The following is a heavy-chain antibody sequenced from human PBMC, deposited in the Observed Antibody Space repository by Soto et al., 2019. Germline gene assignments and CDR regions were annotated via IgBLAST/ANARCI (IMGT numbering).Heavy chain of an antibody. CDR2: MFYGVST. CDR1: DSSINGSVYY. CDR3: ARLPSRHLVDY. D-gene: IGHD3-3*02. Sequence: SETMCLTCPVSDSSINGSVYYLGRIRPPPGKGLEWIGSMFYGVSTYYNPSLKSRVTVSVDTSKNQFSLNLRSVTAADTAVYYCARLPSRHLVDYWGQGTRVTVSA. V-gene: IGHV4-39*01. J-gene: IGHJ4*02.